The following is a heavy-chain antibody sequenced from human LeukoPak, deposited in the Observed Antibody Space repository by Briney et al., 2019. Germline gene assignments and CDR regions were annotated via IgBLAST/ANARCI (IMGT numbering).Heavy chain of an antibody. CDR2: MSHSERT. Sequence: SETLSLTCTVSGYSISSGYYWGWIRQPPGQGLEWIGSMSHSERTYYNPSLKSRLTIFVDTSKNQFSLKLSSVTAADTAVYYCARDSLLAEWGQGTLVTVSS. CDR1: GYSISSGYY. J-gene: IGHJ4*02. CDR3: ARDSLLAE. D-gene: IGHD1-14*01. V-gene: IGHV4-38-2*02.